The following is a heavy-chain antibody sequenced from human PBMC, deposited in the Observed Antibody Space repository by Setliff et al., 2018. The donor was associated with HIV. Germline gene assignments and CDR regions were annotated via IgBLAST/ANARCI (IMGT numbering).Heavy chain of an antibody. CDR1: GFIFNNFG. CDR3: ARTQYTTTWPGNY. V-gene: IGHV1-18*04. D-gene: IGHD1-1*01. J-gene: IGHJ4*02. Sequence: ASVXVSCKTSGFIFNNFGVTWVRQAPGRGLEWVAWISLYNEYKYYAPHFLGRVTMSTDTSTSTVDLELRGLRADDTAIYYCARTQYTTTWPGNYWGQGTLVTAPQ. CDR2: ISLYNEYK.